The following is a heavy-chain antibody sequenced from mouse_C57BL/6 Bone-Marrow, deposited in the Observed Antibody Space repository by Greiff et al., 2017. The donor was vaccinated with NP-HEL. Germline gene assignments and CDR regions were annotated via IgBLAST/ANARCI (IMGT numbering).Heavy chain of an antibody. Sequence: DVKLVESGGGLVKPGGSLKLSCAASGFTFSSYAMSWVRQTPEKRLEWVATISDGGSYTYYPDSVKGRFTISRDNAKNTLYLQMSSLKSEDTAMYYCARHVRFAYWGQGTLVTVSA. J-gene: IGHJ3*01. CDR3: ARHVRFAY. V-gene: IGHV5-6*03. CDR2: ISDGGSYT. CDR1: GFTFSSYA.